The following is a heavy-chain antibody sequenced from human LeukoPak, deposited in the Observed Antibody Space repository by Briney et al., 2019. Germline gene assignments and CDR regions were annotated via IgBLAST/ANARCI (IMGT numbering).Heavy chain of an antibody. V-gene: IGHV1-8*03. D-gene: IGHD2-2*01. J-gene: IGHJ4*02. Sequence: ASVKVSCKASGYTFTSYDINWVRQATGQGLEWMGWMNPNSGNTGYAQKFQGRVTITRNTSISTAYMELSSLRSEDTAVYYCAIGLRDIVVVPAHYYFDYWGQGTLVTVSS. CDR2: MNPNSGNT. CDR1: GYTFTSYD. CDR3: AIGLRDIVVVPAHYYFDY.